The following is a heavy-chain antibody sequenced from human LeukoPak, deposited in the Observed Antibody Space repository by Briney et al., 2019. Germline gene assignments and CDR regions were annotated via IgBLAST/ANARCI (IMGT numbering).Heavy chain of an antibody. CDR3: ARDLGIAARRGDEPPPD. CDR1: GGTFSSYA. J-gene: IGHJ4*02. CDR2: IIPIFGTA. V-gene: IGHV1-69*06. Sequence: ASVKVSCKASGGTFSSYAISWVRQAPGQRLEWMGGIIPIFGTANYAQKFQGRVTITADKSTSTAYMELSSLRSEDTAVYYCARDLGIAARRGDEPPPDWGQGTLVTVSS. D-gene: IGHD6-6*01.